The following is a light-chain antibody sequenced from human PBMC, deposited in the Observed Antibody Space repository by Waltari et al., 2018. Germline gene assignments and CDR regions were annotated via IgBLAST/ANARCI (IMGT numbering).Light chain of an antibody. J-gene: IGKJ2*01. Sequence: EIVMTQSPATLSVSPGERATLSCRASQSISNNLAWYQQKPGQAPRLLVYGASTRATGIPARFSCSGSGTEFTLTISSLQSEDFAVYYCQQYYNWPQTFGQGTKLEIK. CDR1: QSISNN. V-gene: IGKV3-15*01. CDR3: QQYYNWPQT. CDR2: GAS.